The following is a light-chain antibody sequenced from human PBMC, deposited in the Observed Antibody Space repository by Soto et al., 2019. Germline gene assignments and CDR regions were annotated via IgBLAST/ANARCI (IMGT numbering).Light chain of an antibody. V-gene: IGLV2-14*01. CDR2: DVS. CDR1: SSDVGGHNY. J-gene: IGLJ3*02. CDR3: SSILV. Sequence: QSALTQPASVSGSPGQSITISCTETSSDVGGHNYVSWYQQHPGKAPKLIIYDVSDRPSGVSNRFSGSKSGNTASLTISGLQAEDEADYYCSSILVFGGGTKLTVL.